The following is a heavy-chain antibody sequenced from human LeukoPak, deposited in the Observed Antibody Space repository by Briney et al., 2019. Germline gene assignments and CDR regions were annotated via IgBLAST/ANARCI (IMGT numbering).Heavy chain of an antibody. CDR2: MNPNSGNT. CDR1: GYTFTSYD. Sequence: ASVKVSCKASGYTFTSYDINWVRQATGQGLEWMGWMNPNSGNTGPAQKLQGRVTMTRNTSIATAYMELSSLRSEDTAVYYCARGLGRTTMVTRGGVRFDYWGQGTLVTVSS. D-gene: IGHD5-18*01. J-gene: IGHJ4*02. CDR3: ARGLGRTTMVTRGGVRFDY. V-gene: IGHV1-8*01.